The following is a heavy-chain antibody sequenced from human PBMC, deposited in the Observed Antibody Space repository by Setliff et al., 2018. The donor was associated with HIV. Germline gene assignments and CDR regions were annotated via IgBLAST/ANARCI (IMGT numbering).Heavy chain of an antibody. CDR2: ISHDGKK. J-gene: IGHJ5*02. V-gene: IGHV3-30-3*01. Sequence: PGGSLRLSCADSGLTFRFYSMFWVRQAPGKGLQWVAGISHDGKKDYADSVRGRFTISRDNSKNTLFLQMNSLRPEDAALYYCTAALQQQVVRWFDPWGQGTLVTVSS. D-gene: IGHD6-13*01. CDR1: GLTFRFYS. CDR3: TAALQQQVVRWFDP.